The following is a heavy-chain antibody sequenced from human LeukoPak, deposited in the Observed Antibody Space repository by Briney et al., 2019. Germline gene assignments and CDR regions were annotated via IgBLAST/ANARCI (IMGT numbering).Heavy chain of an antibody. D-gene: IGHD1-26*01. V-gene: IGHV3-30-3*01. CDR1: GFTFSSYA. CDR2: ISYDGSNK. CDR3: ARGPIGWELLPFDY. J-gene: IGHJ4*02. Sequence: PGRSLRLSCAASGFTFSSYAMHWVRQAPGMGLEWVAVISYDGSNKYYADSVKGRFTISRDNSKNTLYLQMNSLRAEDTAVYYCARGPIGWELLPFDYWGQGTLVTVSS.